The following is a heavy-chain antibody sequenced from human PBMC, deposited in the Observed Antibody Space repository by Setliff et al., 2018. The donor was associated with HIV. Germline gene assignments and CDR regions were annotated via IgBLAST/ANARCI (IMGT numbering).Heavy chain of an antibody. J-gene: IGHJ6*03. CDR3: ARDNYPSGSLERYYYYYMDV. Sequence: ASVKVSCKASGYTFSGYYMHWVRQAPGQGLEWMGWINPNSGGTNYAQKFQGRVTMTRDTSISTAYMELSSLRSEDTAVYYCARDNYPSGSLERYYYYYMDVWGKGTTVTVSS. V-gene: IGHV1-2*02. CDR2: INPNSGGT. D-gene: IGHD3-10*01. CDR1: GYTFSGYY.